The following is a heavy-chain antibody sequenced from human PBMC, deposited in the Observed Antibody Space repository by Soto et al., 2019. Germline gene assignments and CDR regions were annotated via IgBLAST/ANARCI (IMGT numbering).Heavy chain of an antibody. Sequence: PGGSLRLSCAASGFTFSSYAMSWVRQCPGKGLEWVSAISGSGGSTYYADSVKGRFTISRDNSKNTLYLQMNSLRAEDTAVYYCAKQSGYNWNFPVDYWGQGTLVTVPS. CDR2: ISGSGGST. D-gene: IGHD1-7*01. J-gene: IGHJ4*02. CDR3: AKQSGYNWNFPVDY. V-gene: IGHV3-23*01. CDR1: GFTFSSYA.